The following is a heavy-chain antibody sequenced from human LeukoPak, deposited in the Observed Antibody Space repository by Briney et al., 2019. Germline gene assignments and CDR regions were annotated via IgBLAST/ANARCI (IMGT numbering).Heavy chain of an antibody. J-gene: IGHJ5*02. Sequence: PSETLSLTCTVSGGSISSYYWSWIRQPPGKGLEWIGYIYYSGSTNYNPSLKSRVTISVDTSKNQFSLKLSSVTAADTAVYYCARVITMARTFDPWGQGTLVTVSS. V-gene: IGHV4-59*01. CDR2: IYYSGST. D-gene: IGHD3-10*01. CDR3: ARVITMARTFDP. CDR1: GGSISSYY.